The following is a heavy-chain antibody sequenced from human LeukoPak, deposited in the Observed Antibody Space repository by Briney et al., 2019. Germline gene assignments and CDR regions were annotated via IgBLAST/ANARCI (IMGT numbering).Heavy chain of an antibody. CDR3: ARDSTPTYYSGTYYFEY. CDR1: GYTFASYY. D-gene: IGHD1-26*01. Sequence: ASVKVSCKASGYTFASYYMHWVRQAPGQGLEWMRIINPSGGSTTYAQKFQGRVTMTRDTSTSTVYVELSSLRSEDTAVYYCARDSTPTYYSGTYYFEYWGQGTLVTVSS. CDR2: INPSGGST. V-gene: IGHV1-46*01. J-gene: IGHJ4*02.